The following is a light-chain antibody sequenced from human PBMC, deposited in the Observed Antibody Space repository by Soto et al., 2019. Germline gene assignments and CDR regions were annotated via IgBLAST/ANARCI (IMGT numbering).Light chain of an antibody. J-gene: IGKJ4*01. Sequence: AIQMTQSPSSLSASVGDRVTITCRASQGIRNALGWYQQKPGNAPKLLIYDASTLQRGVPSRFSGSGSGTDFTLTISSLQPEDFATYYCLHNYNYPLTFGGGTKVEI. V-gene: IGKV1-6*01. CDR2: DAS. CDR1: QGIRNA. CDR3: LHNYNYPLT.